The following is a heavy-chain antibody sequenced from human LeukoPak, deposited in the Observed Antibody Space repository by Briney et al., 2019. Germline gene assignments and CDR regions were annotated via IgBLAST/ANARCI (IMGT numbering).Heavy chain of an antibody. CDR3: ARQPILSDYYSSGSSPFDY. D-gene: IGHD3-10*01. CDR2: VYYSGST. J-gene: IGHJ4*02. V-gene: IGHV4-31*11. CDR1: GGSISSGGYY. Sequence: PSQTLSLTCAVAGGSISSGGYYWSWIPQLPGKGLEWIGNVYYSGSTYYNPSLESRLTISVDTSRMQFSLQLSSVTAADTAVYYCARQPILSDYYSSGSSPFDYWGQGTLVTVSS.